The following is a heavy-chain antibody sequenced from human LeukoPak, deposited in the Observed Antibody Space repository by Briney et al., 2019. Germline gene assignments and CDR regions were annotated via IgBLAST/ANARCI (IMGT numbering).Heavy chain of an antibody. CDR2: INHSGST. V-gene: IGHV4-39*07. CDR3: ARVLEGSSGQHWYFDL. J-gene: IGHJ2*01. CDR1: GGSISSRSYY. Sequence: SETLSLTCTVSGGSISSRSYYWDWLRQPPGKGLEWIGEINHSGSTNYNPSLKSRVTISVDTSKNQFSLRLSSVTAADTAVYYCARVLEGSSGQHWYFDLWGRGTLVTVSS. D-gene: IGHD6-19*01.